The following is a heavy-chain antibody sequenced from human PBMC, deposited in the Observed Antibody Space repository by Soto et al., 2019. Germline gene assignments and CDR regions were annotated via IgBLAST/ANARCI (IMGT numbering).Heavy chain of an antibody. D-gene: IGHD6-13*01. CDR2: ISSSSSYI. CDR3: ARSGSWSYDTRFDAFDI. J-gene: IGHJ3*02. CDR1: GVTFSSYS. V-gene: IGHV3-21*01. Sequence: PGVSLRLSCEASGVTFSSYSMNWLRQARGKGLEWISSISSSSSYIYYADSVNGRFTISRDNAKNSLYLQMNSLRAEDTAVYYCARSGSWSYDTRFDAFDIWGQGTMVTVSS.